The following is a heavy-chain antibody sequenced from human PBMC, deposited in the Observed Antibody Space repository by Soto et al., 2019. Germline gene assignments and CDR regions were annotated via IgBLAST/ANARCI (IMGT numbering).Heavy chain of an antibody. CDR1: GGSISSSNW. D-gene: IGHD1-7*01. CDR3: ARETRVELRVLDP. V-gene: IGHV4-4*02. CDR2: IYHSGST. Sequence: PSETLSLTCAVSGGSISSSNWWSWVRQPPGKVLEWIGEIYHSGSTNYNPSLKSRVTISVDKSKNQFSLKLSSVTAADTAVYYCARETRVELRVLDPWGQGTLVTVSS. J-gene: IGHJ5*02.